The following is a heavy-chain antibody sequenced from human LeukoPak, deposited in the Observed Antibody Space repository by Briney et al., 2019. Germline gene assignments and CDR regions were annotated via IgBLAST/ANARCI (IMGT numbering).Heavy chain of an antibody. CDR2: ISGSGGST. D-gene: IGHD2-15*01. CDR1: GFTFSSHW. V-gene: IGHV3-23*01. Sequence: GGSLRLSCAASGFTFSSHWMTWVRQAPGKGLEWVSAISGSGGSTYYADSVKGRFTISRDNSKNTLYLQMNSLRSEDTAVYYCARSRYCSGGSCYSLGDYWGQGTLVTVSS. CDR3: ARSRYCSGGSCYSLGDY. J-gene: IGHJ4*02.